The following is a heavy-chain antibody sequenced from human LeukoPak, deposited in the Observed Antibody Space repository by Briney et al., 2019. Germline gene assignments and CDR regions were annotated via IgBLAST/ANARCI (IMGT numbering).Heavy chain of an antibody. V-gene: IGHV4-59*08. CDR3: ARPVYGSGTFVDFDL. D-gene: IGHD3-10*01. J-gene: IGHJ2*01. CDR2: IYYSGST. CDR1: GGSISSYY. Sequence: SETLSLTCTVSGGSISSYYWSWIRQPPGKGLEWIGYIYYSGSTNYNPSLKSRVTISVDTSKNQFSLKLSSVTAADTAVYYCARPVYGSGTFVDFDLWGRGTLVTVSS.